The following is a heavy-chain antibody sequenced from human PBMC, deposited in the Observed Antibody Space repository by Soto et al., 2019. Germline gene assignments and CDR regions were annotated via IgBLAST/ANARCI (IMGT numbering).Heavy chain of an antibody. J-gene: IGHJ6*02. CDR3: ARYYYDSSGYDGMDV. V-gene: IGHV3-48*03. CDR1: GFTFSRYE. D-gene: IGHD3-22*01. CDR2: ISGSGTTI. Sequence: GGSLRLSCAASGFTFSRYEMNWVRQAPGKGLEWLSYISGSGTTIKYADSVRGRFTISRDNPKNSLDLQMSSLRAEDSGLYYCARYYYDSSGYDGMDVWGQGTTVTVSS.